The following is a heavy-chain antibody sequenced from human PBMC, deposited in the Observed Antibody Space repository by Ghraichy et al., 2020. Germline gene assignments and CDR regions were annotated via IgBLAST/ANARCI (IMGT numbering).Heavy chain of an antibody. V-gene: IGHV3-13*01. J-gene: IGHJ6*02. CDR2: IGTAGDT. Sequence: ETLSLTCAASGFSFSSYDMHWVRQATGKGLEWVSAIGTAGDTHYPGSVKGRFTISRENAKNSLYLQMNSLRAGDTAVYYCARGGPRSYYYGMDVWGQGTTVTVSS. CDR3: ARGGPRSYYYGMDV. CDR1: GFSFSSYD.